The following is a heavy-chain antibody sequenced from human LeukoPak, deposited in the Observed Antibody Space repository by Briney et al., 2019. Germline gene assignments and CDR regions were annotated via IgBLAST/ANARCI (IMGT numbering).Heavy chain of an antibody. J-gene: IGHJ4*02. Sequence: SVKVSCKASGGTFSSYAISWVRQAPEQGREWMGGTIPIFGTANYAQKFQGRVTNTADESTSTAYMELSSLRSEDTAVYYCARGDFWSGYQRLSPLNYWGEGTLVTVSS. CDR3: ARGDFWSGYQRLSPLNY. V-gene: IGHV1-69*01. CDR1: GGTFSSYA. D-gene: IGHD3-3*01. CDR2: TIPIFGTA.